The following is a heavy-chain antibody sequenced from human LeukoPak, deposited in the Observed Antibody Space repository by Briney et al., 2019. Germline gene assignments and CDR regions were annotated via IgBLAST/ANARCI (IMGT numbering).Heavy chain of an antibody. Sequence: SQTLSLTCTVSGGSISSGGYYWSWIRQHPGTGLEWIGYIYYSGSTYYNPSLKSRVTISVDTSKNQFSLKLSSVTAADTAVYYCARGHYNILTGYYPDAFDIWGQGTVVTVSS. V-gene: IGHV4-31*03. J-gene: IGHJ3*02. D-gene: IGHD3-9*01. CDR2: IYYSGST. CDR1: GGSISSGGYY. CDR3: ARGHYNILTGYYPDAFDI.